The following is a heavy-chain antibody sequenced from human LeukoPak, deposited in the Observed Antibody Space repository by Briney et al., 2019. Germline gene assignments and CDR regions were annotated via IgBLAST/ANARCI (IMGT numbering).Heavy chain of an antibody. D-gene: IGHD6-13*01. Sequence: PSETLSLTCTVSGGSTSSTSYYWGWIRQPPGKDLEWIGSIYSSGSTYYNPSLKSRVTISIDTSKNQFSLKLSSVTAADTAVYYCARGGPGYSSSAWGYWGQGTLVTVSS. CDR1: GGSTSSTSYY. J-gene: IGHJ4*02. V-gene: IGHV4-39*07. CDR3: ARGGPGYSSSAWGY. CDR2: IYSSGST.